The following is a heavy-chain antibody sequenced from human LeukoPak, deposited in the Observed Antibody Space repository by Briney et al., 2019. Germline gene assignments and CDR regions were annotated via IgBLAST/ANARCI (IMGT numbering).Heavy chain of an antibody. CDR3: ARDITKILLRMTTVRESSLGFDP. J-gene: IGHJ5*02. Sequence: PSETLSLTCTVSGGSISSYYWSWVRQPAGKGLEWIGRIYTSGSTNYNPSLKSPVTMSVDTSKNQFSLKLSSVTAADTAVYYCARDITKILLRMTTVRESSLGFDPWGQGTLVTVSS. CDR2: IYTSGST. V-gene: IGHV4-4*07. D-gene: IGHD4-17*01. CDR1: GGSISSYY.